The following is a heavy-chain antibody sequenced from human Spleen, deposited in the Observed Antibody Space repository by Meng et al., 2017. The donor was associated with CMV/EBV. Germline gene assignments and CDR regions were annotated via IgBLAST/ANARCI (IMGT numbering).Heavy chain of an antibody. V-gene: IGHV1-3*02. J-gene: IGHJ3*02. CDR2: SNAGNGNT. CDR3: ASQLYPRPGGYSGAFDI. D-gene: IGHD3-3*01. Sequence: ASVKVSCKASGYIFTSYAMHWVRQAPGQRLEWMGWSNAGNGNTKYSQEFQGRVTITADKSTSTAYMELSSLRSEDTAVYYCASQLYPRPGGYSGAFDIWGQGTMVTVSS. CDR1: GYIFTSYA.